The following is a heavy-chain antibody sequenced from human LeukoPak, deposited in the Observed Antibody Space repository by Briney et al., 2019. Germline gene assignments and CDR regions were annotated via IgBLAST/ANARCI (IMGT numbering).Heavy chain of an antibody. Sequence: PSETLSLTCTVSRGSISSYYWSWIRQPPGKGLEWIGYIYYSGSTNYNPSLKSRVTISVDTSKNQFSLKLSSVTAADTAVYYCATRQIVATIRGEVNWFDPWGQGTLVTVSS. CDR1: RGSISSYY. CDR2: IYYSGST. V-gene: IGHV4-59*01. CDR3: ATRQIVATIRGEVNWFDP. D-gene: IGHD5-12*01. J-gene: IGHJ5*02.